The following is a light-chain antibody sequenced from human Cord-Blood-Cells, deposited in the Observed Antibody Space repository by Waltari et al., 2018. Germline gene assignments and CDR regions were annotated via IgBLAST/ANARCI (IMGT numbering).Light chain of an antibody. J-gene: IGKJ2*01. V-gene: IGKV3-15*01. CDR2: GAS. CDR3: QQYNNWPPMYT. Sequence: EIVMTQSPATLSVSPGERATLSCRASQSVSSNLAWYQPKPGQAPRLLIYGASTRATGIPARFSGSGSGTDFTLTISSLQSEDFAVYYCQQYNNWPPMYTFGQGTKLEIK. CDR1: QSVSSN.